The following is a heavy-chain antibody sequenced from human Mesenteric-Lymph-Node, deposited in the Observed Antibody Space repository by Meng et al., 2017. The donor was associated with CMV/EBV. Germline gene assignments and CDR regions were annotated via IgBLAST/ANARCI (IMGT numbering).Heavy chain of an antibody. Sequence: ASVKVSCKSSTSDDITWVRQAPGQGLEWLGWISPDNGDSNYAPRLQDRLTMTTDTSTNTAYMELRSLRFDNTAMYYCARKAMTHDGFDIWGQGTMVTVSS. J-gene: IGHJ3*02. CDR1: TSDD. V-gene: IGHV1-18*01. CDR3: ARKAMTHDGFDI. CDR2: ISPDNGDS.